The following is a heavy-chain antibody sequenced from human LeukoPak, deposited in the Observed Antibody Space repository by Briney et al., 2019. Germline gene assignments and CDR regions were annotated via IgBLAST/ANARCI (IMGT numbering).Heavy chain of an antibody. CDR2: VSWNSASI. J-gene: IGHJ4*02. D-gene: IGHD5-24*01. CDR1: GFTFDDFA. CDR3: AKLDGYAN. V-gene: IGHV3-9*03. Sequence: PGRSLRLSGAASGFTFDDFAMHWVRQAPGKGLEWVSGVSWNSASIGYADSVKGRFTISRDNAKNSLYLQMNSLRAEDMALYYCAKLDGYANWGQGTLVTVSS.